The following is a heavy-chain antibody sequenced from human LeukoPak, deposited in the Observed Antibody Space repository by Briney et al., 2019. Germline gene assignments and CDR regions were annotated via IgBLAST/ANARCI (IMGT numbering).Heavy chain of an antibody. J-gene: IGHJ4*02. D-gene: IGHD1-26*01. Sequence: ASVKVSCKASGYTFTSYAISWVRQAPGQGLEWMGWISAYSGNTNYAQKVQGRVTMATDTSTSTAYMELRSLRSDDTAVYYCARGAPSGSYDFDYWGQGTLVTVSS. CDR2: ISAYSGNT. V-gene: IGHV1-18*01. CDR3: ARGAPSGSYDFDY. CDR1: GYTFTSYA.